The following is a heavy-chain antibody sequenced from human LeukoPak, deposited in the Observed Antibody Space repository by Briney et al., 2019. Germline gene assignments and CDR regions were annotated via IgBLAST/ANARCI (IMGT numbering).Heavy chain of an antibody. D-gene: IGHD6-19*01. V-gene: IGHV4-59*01. CDR3: ARGSGWDPSGFDY. CDR2: IYYSGST. CDR1: GGSISSYY. J-gene: IGHJ4*02. Sequence: SETLSLTCTVSGGSISSYYWSWIRQPPGKGLEWIGYIYYSGSTNYNPSLKSRVTISVDTSKNQFSLKLSSVTAADTAVYYCARGSGWDPSGFDYWGQGTLVTVSS.